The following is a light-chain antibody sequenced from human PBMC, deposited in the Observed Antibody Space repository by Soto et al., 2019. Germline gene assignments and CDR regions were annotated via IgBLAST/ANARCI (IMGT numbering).Light chain of an antibody. V-gene: IGLV1-51*02. J-gene: IGLJ1*01. Sequence: QSVLTQPPSVSAAPGQKVTISCSGSSSNIGNNYVSWYQQLPGTAPKLLIYENNKRPSGIPDRFSGSKSGTLATLGITGLQTGDEADYYCGTWDSSLSASYVFGTGTKVTVL. CDR3: GTWDSSLSASYV. CDR1: SSNIGNNY. CDR2: ENN.